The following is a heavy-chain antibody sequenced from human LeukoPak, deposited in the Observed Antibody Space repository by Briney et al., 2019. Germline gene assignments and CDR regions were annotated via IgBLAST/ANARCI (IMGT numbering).Heavy chain of an antibody. J-gene: IGHJ5*02. CDR1: GFRFTTHW. CDR3: ASLGTTGTLYNWFDP. V-gene: IGHV5-51*01. Sequence: GESLKISCRGSGFRFTTHWIGWFRQMPGKGLEWMGIIYPGDSDTRYSPSFQGQVTISADKSISTAYLQWSSLKASDTAIDYGASLGTTGTLYNWFDPWGQGTLVTVSS. CDR2: IYPGDSDT. D-gene: IGHD1-1*01.